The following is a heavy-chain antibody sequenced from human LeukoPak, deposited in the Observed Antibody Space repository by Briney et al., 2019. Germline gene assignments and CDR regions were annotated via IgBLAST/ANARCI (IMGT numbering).Heavy chain of an antibody. Sequence: PGGSLRLSCAASGFTFSNAWMSWVRQAPGKGLEWVGRSKRKIDGGTTDYAAPVKDRFTISRDDSKTTLYLQMNSLKTEDTAVYYCAKAAAGYSSGWYEGRSSSYFDYWGQGTLVTVSS. V-gene: IGHV3-15*01. D-gene: IGHD6-19*01. CDR3: AKAAAGYSSGWYEGRSSSYFDY. CDR1: GFTFSNAW. CDR2: SKRKIDGGTT. J-gene: IGHJ4*02.